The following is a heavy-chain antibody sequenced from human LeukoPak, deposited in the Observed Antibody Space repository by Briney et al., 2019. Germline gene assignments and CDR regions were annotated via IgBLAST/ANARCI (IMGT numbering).Heavy chain of an antibody. D-gene: IGHD3-10*01. CDR1: GFTLSSYG. CDR3: ARDLITMVRGVIYRWFDP. Sequence: GGSLRLSCAASGFTLSSYGMNWVRQAPGKGLVWVSRINSDGSSTSYADSVKGRFTISRDNAKNTLYLQMNSLRAEDTAVYYCARDLITMVRGVIYRWFDPWGQGTLVTVSS. V-gene: IGHV3-74*01. J-gene: IGHJ5*02. CDR2: INSDGSST.